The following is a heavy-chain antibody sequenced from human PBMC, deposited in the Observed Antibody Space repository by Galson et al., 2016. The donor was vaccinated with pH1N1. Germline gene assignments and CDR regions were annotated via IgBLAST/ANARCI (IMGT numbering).Heavy chain of an antibody. Sequence: SLRLSCAASGSNSDYNMNWVRLAPGKGLEWVSSISGSGGRKHYADSVQGRFIISRDNSKNTLYLQMNSLRAGDTALYFCAKGGYGDYGLDVFDIWGQGTVVTVSS. J-gene: IGHJ3*02. CDR2: ISGSGGRK. D-gene: IGHD4-17*01. V-gene: IGHV3-23*01. CDR1: GSNSDYN. CDR3: AKGGYGDYGLDVFDI.